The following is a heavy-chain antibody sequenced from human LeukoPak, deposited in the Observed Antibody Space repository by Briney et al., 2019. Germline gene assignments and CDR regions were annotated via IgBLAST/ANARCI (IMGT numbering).Heavy chain of an antibody. Sequence: KASQTLSLTCTVSGGSINSGSYYWNWIRQPAGKGLEWVSYISSSGSTIYYADSVKGRFTISRDNAKNSLYLQMNSLRAEDTAVYYCARCVSSSREYNWFDPWGQGTLVTVSS. CDR1: GGSINSGSYY. CDR2: ISSSGSTI. CDR3: ARCVSSSREYNWFDP. V-gene: IGHV3-11*04. D-gene: IGHD6-13*01. J-gene: IGHJ5*02.